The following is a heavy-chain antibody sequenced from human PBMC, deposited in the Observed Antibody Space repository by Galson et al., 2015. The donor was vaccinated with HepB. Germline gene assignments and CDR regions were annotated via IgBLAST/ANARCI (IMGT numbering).Heavy chain of an antibody. Sequence: SVKVSCKVSGYTLTELSMHWVRQAPGKGLEWIGGFDPEDGETIYAQKFQGRVTMTTDTPTGTAYMELRSLRSDDTAVYYCARLREYFGIDYWGQGTLVTVSS. CDR2: FDPEDGET. D-gene: IGHD2/OR15-2a*01. CDR3: ARLREYFGIDY. J-gene: IGHJ4*02. CDR1: GYTLTELS. V-gene: IGHV1-24*01.